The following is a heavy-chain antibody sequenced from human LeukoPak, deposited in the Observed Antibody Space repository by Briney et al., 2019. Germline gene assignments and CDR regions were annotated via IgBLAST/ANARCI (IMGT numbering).Heavy chain of an antibody. V-gene: IGHV3-66*01. CDR2: IYAGGNT. CDR3: AKDGSGSDAFDI. D-gene: IGHD5-12*01. CDR1: GFTVSSSY. J-gene: IGHJ3*02. Sequence: GGSLRLSCAVSGFTVSSSYISWVRQAPGKGLEWVSVIYAGGNTYNADSVKGRFTISRDNSKNTLYLQMNSLRAEDTAVYYCAKDGSGSDAFDIWGQGTMVTVSS.